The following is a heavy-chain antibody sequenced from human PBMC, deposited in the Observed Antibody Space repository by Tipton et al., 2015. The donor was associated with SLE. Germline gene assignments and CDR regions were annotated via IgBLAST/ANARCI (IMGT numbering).Heavy chain of an antibody. D-gene: IGHD2-15*01. J-gene: IGHJ4*02. CDR3: ASYCSGGRCYSDY. CDR2: IYYSGST. CDR1: GGSISSYY. Sequence: TLSLTCTVSGGSISSYYWSWIRQPPGKGLEWIGYIYYSGSTNYNPSLKSRVTISVGTSKNQFSLKLNSVTAADTAVYYCASYCSGGRCYSDYWGQGTPVTVSS. V-gene: IGHV4-59*12.